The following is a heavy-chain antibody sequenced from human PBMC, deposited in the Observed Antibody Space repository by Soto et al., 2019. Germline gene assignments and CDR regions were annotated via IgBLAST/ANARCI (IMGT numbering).Heavy chain of an antibody. D-gene: IGHD6-13*01. V-gene: IGHV1-69*12. CDR2: VVPILGNP. J-gene: IGHJ5*01. CDR1: GDSFKTYS. CDR3: APSWGIAEHDS. Sequence: QVQLVQSGAEVKKPGSSVKVSCKSSGDSFKTYSLSWVRQAPGQGLEWMGGVVPILGNPMYAQKFQDRVTITADESTSTVFMELTSLIYDDTAVYYCAPSWGIAEHDSWGQGTRVTVSS.